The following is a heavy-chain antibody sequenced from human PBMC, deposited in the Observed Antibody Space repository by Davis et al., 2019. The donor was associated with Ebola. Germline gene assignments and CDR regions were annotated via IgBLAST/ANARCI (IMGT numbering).Heavy chain of an antibody. CDR2: ILKDGINE. CDR1: GFSLRSYG. J-gene: IGHJ4*02. D-gene: IGHD5-18*01. V-gene: IGHV3-30*18. CDR3: AKDGHHTAMVYFDY. Sequence: GESLKISCAVSGFSLRSYGMHWVRQAPGKGLEWVALILKDGINEYYSDSAKGRFTISRDTSKNTVFLQMNNLRVEDTAVYYCAKDGHHTAMVYFDYWGQGTLVTVSS.